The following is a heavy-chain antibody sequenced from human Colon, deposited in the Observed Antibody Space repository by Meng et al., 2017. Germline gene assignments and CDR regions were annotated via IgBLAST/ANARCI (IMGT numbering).Heavy chain of an antibody. V-gene: IGHV4-61*01. CDR2: VYYDGTT. CDR3: ARDWGSGTPY. D-gene: IGHD3-10*01. CDR1: GDSVNNRTYY. J-gene: IGHJ4*02. Sequence: GPALVRPSATMSLTCTVSGDSVNNRTYYWTWIRQPPEKGLEWIGYVYYDGTTNYNPFLESRLTMSIDTSKNQFSLKLSSVTAADTAVYYCARDWGSGTPYWGQGTLVTVSS.